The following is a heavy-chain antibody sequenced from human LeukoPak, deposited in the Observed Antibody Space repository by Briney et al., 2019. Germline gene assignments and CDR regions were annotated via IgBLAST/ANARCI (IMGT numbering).Heavy chain of an antibody. CDR2: ISGSGGST. V-gene: IGHV3-23*01. D-gene: IGHD6-19*01. CDR1: GFTFSSYA. J-gene: IGHJ4*02. Sequence: GGSLRLSCAASGFTFSSYAMSWARQAPGKGLEWVSAISGSGGSTYYADSVKGRFTISRDNSKNTLYLQMNSLRAEDTAVYYCAKAGGIAVALDYWGQGTLVTVP. CDR3: AKAGGIAVALDY.